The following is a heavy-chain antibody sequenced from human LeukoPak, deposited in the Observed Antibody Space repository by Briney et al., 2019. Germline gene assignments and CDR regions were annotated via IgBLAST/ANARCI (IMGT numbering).Heavy chain of an antibody. Sequence: PGGSLRLSCAASGFTFSSYSMNWVRQAPGKGLEWVSSISSSSSYIYYADSVKGRFTISRDNAKNSLYLQRNSLRAEDTAVYYCARDERFLEWLTTDYWGQGTLVTVSS. CDR1: GFTFSSYS. D-gene: IGHD3-3*01. CDR3: ARDERFLEWLTTDY. CDR2: ISSSSSYI. V-gene: IGHV3-21*01. J-gene: IGHJ4*02.